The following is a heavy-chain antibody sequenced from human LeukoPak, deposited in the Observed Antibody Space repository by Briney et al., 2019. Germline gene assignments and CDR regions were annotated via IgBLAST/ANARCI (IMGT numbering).Heavy chain of an antibody. CDR1: GFTSSSYA. J-gene: IGHJ4*02. CDR2: ISGSGGST. Sequence: GGSLRLSCAASGFTSSSYAMSWVRQAPGKGLEWVSAISGSGGSTYYADSVKGRFTISRDNSKNTLYLQMNSLRAEDTAVYCCAKDPARSSSSDYWGQGTLVTVSS. V-gene: IGHV3-23*01. D-gene: IGHD6-6*01. CDR3: AKDPARSSSSDY.